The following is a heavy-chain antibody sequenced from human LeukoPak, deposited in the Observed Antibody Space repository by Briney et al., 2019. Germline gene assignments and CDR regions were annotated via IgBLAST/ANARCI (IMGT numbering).Heavy chain of an antibody. CDR3: ARGRWHPSLRVDY. CDR2: INHSGST. D-gene: IGHD6-13*01. J-gene: IGHJ4*02. CDR1: GGSFSGYY. V-gene: IGHV4-34*01. Sequence: SETLSLTCAVYGGSFSGYYWSWIRQPPGKELEWIGEINHSGSTNYNPSLKSRVTISVDTSKNQFSLKLNSVTAADTAVYYCARGRWHPSLRVDYWGQGTLVTVSS.